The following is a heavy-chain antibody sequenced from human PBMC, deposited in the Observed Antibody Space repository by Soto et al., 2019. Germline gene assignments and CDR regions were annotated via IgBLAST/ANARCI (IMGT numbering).Heavy chain of an antibody. CDR1: GFTFSDHY. CDR3: TRTLGYDSSGYYIDAFDI. J-gene: IGHJ3*02. CDR2: TRRKLGIHTT. Sequence: PGGSVRLSXAASGFTFSDHYMDWVRQAPGKGLEWVGRTRRKLGIHTTEYAASVQGRFTISRDDSKNSMYLQMNGLEPEDTALYFCTRTLGYDSSGYYIDAFDIWGQGTMVTVSS. D-gene: IGHD3-22*01. V-gene: IGHV3-72*01.